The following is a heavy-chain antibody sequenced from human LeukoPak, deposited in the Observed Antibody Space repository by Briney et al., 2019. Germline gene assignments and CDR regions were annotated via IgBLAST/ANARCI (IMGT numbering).Heavy chain of an antibody. V-gene: IGHV4-38-2*01. CDR1: GYSINSGYY. D-gene: IGHD3-10*01. CDR2: IYHSGST. Sequence: SETLSLTCAVSGYSINSGYYWGWIRQPPGKGLEWIGSIYHSGSTYYNPSLKSRVTISVDTSKNQFSLKLSSVTAADTAVYYCARTRHYYGSGRYGMDVWGKGTKVTVSS. J-gene: IGHJ6*04. CDR3: ARTRHYYGSGRYGMDV.